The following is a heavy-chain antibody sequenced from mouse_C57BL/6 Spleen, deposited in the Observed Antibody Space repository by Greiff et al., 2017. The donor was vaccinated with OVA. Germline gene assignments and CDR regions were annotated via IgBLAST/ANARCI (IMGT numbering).Heavy chain of an antibody. V-gene: IGHV1-55*01. CDR1: GYTFTSYW. D-gene: IGHD2-2*01. CDR3: SRSWFFSSPFDY. J-gene: IGHJ2*01. Sequence: QVQLQQSGAELVKPGASVKMSCTASGYTFTSYWITWVKQRPGQGLEWIGDIYPGSGSTNYNEKFKSKATLTVDTSSSTAYMQLLSLTSEDSSVYFCSRSWFFSSPFDYWGQGTTLTVSS. CDR2: IYPGSGST.